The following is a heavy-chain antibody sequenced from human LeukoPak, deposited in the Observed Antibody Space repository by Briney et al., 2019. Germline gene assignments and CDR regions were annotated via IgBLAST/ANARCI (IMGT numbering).Heavy chain of an antibody. J-gene: IGHJ4*02. CDR3: ALSAAGVPYYFDY. Sequence: SSVKVSCKASGGTFSSYAISWVRQAPGQGLEWMGGIIPIFGTANYAQKFQGRVTLTTDESTSTAYMELSSLRSEDTAVYYCALSAAGVPYYFDYWGQGTLVTASS. D-gene: IGHD6-13*01. V-gene: IGHV1-69*05. CDR2: IIPIFGTA. CDR1: GGTFSSYA.